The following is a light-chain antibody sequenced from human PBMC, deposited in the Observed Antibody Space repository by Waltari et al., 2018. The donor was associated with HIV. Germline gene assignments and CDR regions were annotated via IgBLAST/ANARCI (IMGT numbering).Light chain of an antibody. CDR3: CSYAANHTLL. CDR1: SSDVGIYNL. Sequence: QSALTQPASVSGSPGQSITISCTGTSSDVGIYNLVSWYQQHPGKAPKFMTYEGTKRPSGVSNRLAGSKADHAASLTTPGLQAEDEADYHCCSYAANHTLLLGGGTKLPFL. CDR2: EGT. V-gene: IGLV2-23*01. J-gene: IGLJ2*01.